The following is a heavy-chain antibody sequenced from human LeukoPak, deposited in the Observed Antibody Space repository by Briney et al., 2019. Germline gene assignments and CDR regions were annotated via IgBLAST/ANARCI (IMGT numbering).Heavy chain of an antibody. CDR2: IKHDGSEK. CDR3: ATDRGWRTSGYYLYYFEY. D-gene: IGHD3-3*01. CDR1: GFIFTNYF. V-gene: IGHV3-7*01. J-gene: IGHJ4*02. Sequence: GGSLRLSCAASGFIFTNYFMSWVRQAPGKGLEWVASIKHDGSEKYYVDSVKGRFTISRDNTMNSLYLQMSSLRAEDTAVYYCATDRGWRTSGYYLYYFEYWGQGTLVTYSS.